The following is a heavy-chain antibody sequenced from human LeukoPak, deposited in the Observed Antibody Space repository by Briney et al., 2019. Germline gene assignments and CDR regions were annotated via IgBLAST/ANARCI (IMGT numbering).Heavy chain of an antibody. V-gene: IGHV4-39*01. CDR3: ARLVWSARRGDFDY. D-gene: IGHD3-3*01. CDR1: GGSISSSSYY. Sequence: PSETLSLTCTVSGGSISSSSYYWGWIRQPPGKGLEWIGSIYYSGSTYYNPSLKSRVTISVDTSKNQFSLKLSSVTAADTAVYYCARLVWSARRGDFDYWGQGTLVTVSS. CDR2: IYYSGST. J-gene: IGHJ4*02.